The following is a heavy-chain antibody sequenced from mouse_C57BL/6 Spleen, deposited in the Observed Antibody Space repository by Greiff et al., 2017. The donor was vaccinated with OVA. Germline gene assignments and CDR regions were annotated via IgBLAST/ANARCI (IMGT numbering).Heavy chain of an antibody. J-gene: IGHJ4*01. V-gene: IGHV5-17*01. CDR1: GFTFSDYG. CDR3: ARKDGYDGDAMDY. CDR2: ISSGSSTI. D-gene: IGHD2-2*01. Sequence: EVKLVESGGGLVKPGGSLKLSCAASGFTFSDYGMHWVRQAPEKGLEWVAYISSGSSTIYYADTVKGRFTITRDNAKNTLFLQMTSLRSEDTAMYNCARKDGYDGDAMDYWGQGTSGTVSS.